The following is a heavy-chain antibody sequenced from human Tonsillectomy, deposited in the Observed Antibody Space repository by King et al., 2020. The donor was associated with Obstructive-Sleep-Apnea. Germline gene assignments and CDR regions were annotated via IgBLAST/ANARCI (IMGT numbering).Heavy chain of an antibody. Sequence: VQLVESGGGVVQPGRSLRLSCAASGFTFSDYGMHWVRQAPGKGLEWVAVISYAGTNEYYADSVKGRFTISRDNFKNTLYLQMNSLRAEDTAVYYCAKVQSQLLWFGGFYYYGMDVWGQGTTVTVSS. D-gene: IGHD3-10*01. CDR2: ISYAGTNE. J-gene: IGHJ6*02. CDR3: AKVQSQLLWFGGFYYYGMDV. CDR1: GFTFSDYG. V-gene: IGHV3-30*18.